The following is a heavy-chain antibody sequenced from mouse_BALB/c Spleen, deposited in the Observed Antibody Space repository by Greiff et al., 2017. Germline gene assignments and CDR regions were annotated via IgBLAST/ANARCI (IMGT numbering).Heavy chain of an antibody. CDR1: GYAFSSYW. D-gene: IGHD4-1*01. Sequence: QVQLQQSGAELVRPGSSVKISCKASGYAFSSYWMNWVKQRPGQGLEWIGQIYPGDGDTNYNGKFKGKATLTADKSSSTAYMQLSSLTSEDSAVYFCARTGTGAFAYWGQGTLVTVSA. V-gene: IGHV1-80*01. J-gene: IGHJ3*01. CDR3: ARTGTGAFAY. CDR2: IYPGDGDT.